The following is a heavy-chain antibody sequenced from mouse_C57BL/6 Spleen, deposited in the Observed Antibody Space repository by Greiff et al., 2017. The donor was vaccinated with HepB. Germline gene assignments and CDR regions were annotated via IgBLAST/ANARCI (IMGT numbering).Heavy chain of an antibody. CDR2: ISDGGSYT. Sequence: EVKVEESGGGLVKPGGSLKLSCAASGFTFSSYAMSWVRQTPEKRLEWVATISDGGSYTYYPDNVKGRFTISRDNAKNNLYLQMSHLKSEDTAMYYCARDLDGYLERYYFDYWGQGTTLTVSS. D-gene: IGHD2-3*01. CDR1: GFTFSSYA. CDR3: ARDLDGYLERYYFDY. V-gene: IGHV5-4*01. J-gene: IGHJ2*01.